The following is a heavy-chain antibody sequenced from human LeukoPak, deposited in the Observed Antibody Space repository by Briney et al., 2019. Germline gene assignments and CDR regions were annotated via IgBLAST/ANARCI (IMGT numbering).Heavy chain of an antibody. CDR2: INPNRGGT. J-gene: IGHJ6*02. D-gene: IGHD2-2*01. V-gene: IGHV1-2*06. CDR3: ATALGYCSSTSCYYYGMDV. Sequence: ASVKVSCKASGYTFTGFYMHWVRQAPGQGLEWMGRINPNRGGTNYAQKFQGRVTMTRDTSISTAYMELSRLRSDDTAVYYCATALGYCSSTSCYYYGMDVWGQGTTVTVSS. CDR1: GYTFTGFY.